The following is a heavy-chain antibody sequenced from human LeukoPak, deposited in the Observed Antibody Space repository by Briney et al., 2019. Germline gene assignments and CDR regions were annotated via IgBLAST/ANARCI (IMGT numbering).Heavy chain of an antibody. J-gene: IGHJ4*02. CDR2: ITGGSTTI. D-gene: IGHD4-17*01. CDR1: GFTFRSYN. CDR3: ARDYSTVTTFFDY. V-gene: IGHV3-48*01. Sequence: PGGSLRLSCAASGFTFRSYNMNWVRQAPGKGLEWVSYITGGSTTIYYADSVKGRFTISRDNAKKSLYLQMNSLRAEDTAVYYCARDYSTVTTFFDYWGQGTLVTVSS.